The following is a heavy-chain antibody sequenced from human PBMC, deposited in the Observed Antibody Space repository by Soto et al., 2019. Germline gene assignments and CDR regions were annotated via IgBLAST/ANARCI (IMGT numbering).Heavy chain of an antibody. Sequence: QVQLVQSGAEVKKPGASVKVSCKVSGYTLTELSMHWVRQAPGKGLEWMGGFDPEDGETIYAQKFQGRVTMTEDTSTDTAYMELSSLRSEDTAVYYCATDIPFRVWSGYYSWFDPWGQGTLVTVSS. CDR1: GYTLTELS. D-gene: IGHD3-3*01. J-gene: IGHJ5*02. CDR3: ATDIPFRVWSGYYSWFDP. CDR2: FDPEDGET. V-gene: IGHV1-24*01.